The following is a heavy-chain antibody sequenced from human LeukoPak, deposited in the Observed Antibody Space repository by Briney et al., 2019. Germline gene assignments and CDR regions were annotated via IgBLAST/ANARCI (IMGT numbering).Heavy chain of an antibody. CDR3: AKKSYYNWGGYFDY. Sequence: GGSLRLSCAASGFTFSDYYMSWIRQAPGKGLEWVSYISSSGSTIYYADSVKGRFTISRDNSKNTLYLQMNSLRAEDTAVYYCAKKSYYNWGGYFDYWGQGTLVTVSS. D-gene: IGHD3-10*01. J-gene: IGHJ4*02. CDR2: ISSSGSTI. CDR1: GFTFSDYY. V-gene: IGHV3-11*01.